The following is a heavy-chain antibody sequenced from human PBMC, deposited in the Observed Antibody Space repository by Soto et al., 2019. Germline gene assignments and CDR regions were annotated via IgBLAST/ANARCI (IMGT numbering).Heavy chain of an antibody. V-gene: IGHV4-34*01. CDR3: ARGGYSYGYSRTEYFQH. J-gene: IGHJ1*01. Sequence: QVQLQQWGAGLLKPSETLSLTCAVYGGSFSGYYWSWIRQPPGKGLEWIGEINHSGSTNYNPSLKSRVTISVDTSKNQFSLKLSSVTAADTAVYYCARGGYSYGYSRTEYFQHWGQGTLVTVSS. D-gene: IGHD5-18*01. CDR2: INHSGST. CDR1: GGSFSGYY.